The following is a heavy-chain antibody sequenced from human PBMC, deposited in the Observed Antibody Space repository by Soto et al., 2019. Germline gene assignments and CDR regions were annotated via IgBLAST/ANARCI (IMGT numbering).Heavy chain of an antibody. CDR3: ALGGVALDY. Sequence: QITLKESGPTLVKPTQTLTLTCTFSGFSLSTSGVGVGWIRQPPGKALEWLALIYWDDDKRYSPSLKSRLTIATDPSKNPLGLTMIHMAPVDTATFYCALGGVALDYWGQGTLVTVPS. CDR1: GFSLSTSGVG. J-gene: IGHJ4*02. D-gene: IGHD3-10*01. CDR2: IYWDDDK. V-gene: IGHV2-5*02.